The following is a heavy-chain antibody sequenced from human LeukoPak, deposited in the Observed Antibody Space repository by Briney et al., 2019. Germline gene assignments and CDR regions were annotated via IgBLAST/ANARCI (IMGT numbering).Heavy chain of an antibody. J-gene: IGHJ4*02. Sequence: LETLSLTCAVSGNSVRSSSFYWGWIRQPPGKGLEWIGSIYYSGSAYYNPSLKSRVTISGDASRNQFSLRLSSVTAADTAVYYCVSTLRFLPYRRFDYWGQGTLVTVS. CDR2: IYYSGSA. D-gene: IGHD3-3*01. CDR1: GNSVRSSSFY. V-gene: IGHV4-39*01. CDR3: VSTLRFLPYRRFDY.